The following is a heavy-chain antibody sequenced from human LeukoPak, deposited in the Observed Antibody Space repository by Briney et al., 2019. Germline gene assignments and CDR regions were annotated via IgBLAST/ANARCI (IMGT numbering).Heavy chain of an antibody. CDR3: ARERGSGSYPYFDY. J-gene: IGHJ4*02. CDR2: IIPIFGTA. CDR1: GGTFSSYA. D-gene: IGHD3-10*01. V-gene: IGHV1-69*06. Sequence: SVKVSCKASGGTFSSYAISWVRQAPGQGLEWMGGIIPIFGTASYAQKFQGRVTITADKSTSTAYMELSSLRSEDTAVYYCARERGSGSYPYFDYWGQGTLVTVSS.